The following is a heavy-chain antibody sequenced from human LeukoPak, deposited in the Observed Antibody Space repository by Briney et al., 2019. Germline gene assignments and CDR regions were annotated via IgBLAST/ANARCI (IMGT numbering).Heavy chain of an antibody. Sequence: GSLRLSCAASGFTFSSYAMNWVRQAPGKGLEWVSAISGSGGATYYADSVKGRFTISRDNAKNTLFLQMNSLRVEDTAVYYCARGPDHGGSYYHDWGQGTPVTVSS. J-gene: IGHJ4*02. CDR3: ARGPDHGGSYYHD. CDR1: GFTFSSYA. V-gene: IGHV3-23*01. D-gene: IGHD1-26*01. CDR2: ISGSGGAT.